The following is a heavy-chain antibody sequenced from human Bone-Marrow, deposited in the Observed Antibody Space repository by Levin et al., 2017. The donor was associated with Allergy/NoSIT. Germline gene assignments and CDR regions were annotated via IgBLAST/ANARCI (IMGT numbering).Heavy chain of an antibody. CDR3: ARVPGILSPGDPYYYYGMDV. V-gene: IGHV1-18*01. D-gene: IGHD3-16*01. J-gene: IGHJ6*02. CDR1: GYTFTSYG. CDR2: ISAYNGNT. Sequence: ASVKVSCKASGYTFTSYGISWVRQAPGQGLEWMGWISAYNGNTNYAQKLQGRVTMTTDTSTSTAYMELRSLRSDDTAVYYCARVPGILSPGDPYYYYGMDVWGQGTTVTVSS.